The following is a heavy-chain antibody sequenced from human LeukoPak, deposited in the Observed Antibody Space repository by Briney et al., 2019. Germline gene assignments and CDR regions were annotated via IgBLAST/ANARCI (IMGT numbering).Heavy chain of an antibody. D-gene: IGHD5-12*01. J-gene: IGHJ4*02. CDR2: IIPIFGTA. CDR1: GGTFSSYA. Sequence: SVKVSCKTSGGTFSSYAISWVRQAPGQGLERMGRIIPIFGTANYAQRFQGRVTITTDESTSTAYMELSSLRSEDTAVYYCARVLNSYSGYDLSFGFWGQGTLVTVSS. CDR3: ARVLNSYSGYDLSFGF. V-gene: IGHV1-69*05.